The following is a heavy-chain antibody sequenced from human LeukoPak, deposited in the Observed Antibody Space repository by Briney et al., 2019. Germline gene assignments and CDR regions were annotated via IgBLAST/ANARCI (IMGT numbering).Heavy chain of an antibody. CDR2: ISYDGSDK. CDR1: GFTFGSYG. CDR3: AKRDPYVSGSYTMDV. J-gene: IGHJ6*02. V-gene: IGHV3-30*18. Sequence: GGSLRLSCAASGFTFGSYGMHWVRQAPGKGLEWVAVISYDGSDKNYADSVKGRLTISRDNSKNTLYLQMNSLRAEDTAVYYCAKRDPYVSGSYTMDVWGQGTTVTVSS. D-gene: IGHD3-10*01.